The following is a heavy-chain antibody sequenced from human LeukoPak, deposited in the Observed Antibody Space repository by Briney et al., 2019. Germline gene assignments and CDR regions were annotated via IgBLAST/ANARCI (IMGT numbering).Heavy chain of an antibody. D-gene: IGHD3-22*01. CDR1: GGSISSSSYY. Sequence: SETLSLTCTVSGGSISSSSYYWGWIRQPPGKGLEWIGSIYYSGSTYYNPSLKSRVTISVDTSKNQFSLKLSSVTAADTAVYYCARHDSSGYYADYWGQGTLVTVSS. V-gene: IGHV4-39*01. CDR2: IYYSGST. CDR3: ARHDSSGYYADY. J-gene: IGHJ4*02.